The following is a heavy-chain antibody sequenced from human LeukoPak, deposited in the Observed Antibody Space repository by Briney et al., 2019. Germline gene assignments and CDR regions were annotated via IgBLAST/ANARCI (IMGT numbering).Heavy chain of an antibody. CDR1: GGSISSYY. CDR3: ARSNLGYRSGGSCHYYYYYYMDV. V-gene: IGHV4-59*01. D-gene: IGHD2-15*01. Sequence: SXTLSLTCTVSGGSISSYYWSWIRQPPGKGLEWIGYIYYSGSTNYNPSLKSRVTISVDTSKNQFSLKLSSVTAADTAVYYCARSNLGYRSGGSCHYYYYYYMDVWGKGTTVTVSS. J-gene: IGHJ6*03. CDR2: IYYSGST.